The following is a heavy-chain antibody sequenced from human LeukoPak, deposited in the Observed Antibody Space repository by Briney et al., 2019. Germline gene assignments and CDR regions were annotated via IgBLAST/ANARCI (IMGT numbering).Heavy chain of an antibody. Sequence: GGSLRLSCAASGFTFSTYWMSWVRQAPGKGLEWEANIKQDGNGKYYVDSVKGRFTISRDNAKSSLYLQMNSLRAEDTAVYYCARLPAPSGWFYFDPWGQGTLVTVSS. CDR3: ARLPAPSGWFYFDP. CDR1: GFTFSTYW. D-gene: IGHD6-19*01. J-gene: IGHJ5*02. CDR2: IKQDGNGK. V-gene: IGHV3-7*01.